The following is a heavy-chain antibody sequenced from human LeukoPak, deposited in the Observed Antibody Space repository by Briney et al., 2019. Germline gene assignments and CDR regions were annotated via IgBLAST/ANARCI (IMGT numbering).Heavy chain of an antibody. J-gene: IGHJ4*02. D-gene: IGHD2-8*01. CDR1: GGSISNTNW. CDR3: SRENGAFSPFGY. Sequence: SGTLSLTCGVSGGSISNTNWWSWVRQPPGQGLEWIGEISLTGLTHYNPSLESRVTVSLDKSKNQLSLNLTSVTATDTAVYYCSRENGAFSPFGYWGQGTLVTVLS. V-gene: IGHV4-4*02. CDR2: ISLTGLT.